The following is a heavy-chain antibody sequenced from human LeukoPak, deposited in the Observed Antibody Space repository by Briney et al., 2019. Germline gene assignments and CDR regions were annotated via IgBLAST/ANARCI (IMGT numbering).Heavy chain of an antibody. CDR2: ISAYNGNT. J-gene: IGHJ4*02. CDR1: GGTFSSYG. CDR3: ARNKNCGGDCYPFDY. V-gene: IGHV1-18*01. D-gene: IGHD2-21*02. Sequence: ASVKVSCKASGGTFSSYGISWVRQAPGQGLEWMGWISAYNGNTNYAQKLQGRVTMTTDTSTSTAYMELRSLRSDDTAVYYCARNKNCGGDCYPFDYWGQGTLVTVSS.